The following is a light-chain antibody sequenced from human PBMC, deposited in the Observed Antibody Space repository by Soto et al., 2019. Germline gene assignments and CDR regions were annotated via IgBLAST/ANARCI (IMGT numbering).Light chain of an antibody. J-gene: IGLJ2*01. CDR3: SSYTTSSTPVV. CDR2: NVS. Sequence: QSVLTQPASVSGSPGQSITISCTGTSSDVGGYNFVSWYQQYPGKAPKLMIYNVSNRPSGVSNRFSGSKSGNTASLTISGLQAEDEADYYCSSYTTSSTPVVFGGGTKLTVL. V-gene: IGLV2-14*01. CDR1: SSDVGGYNF.